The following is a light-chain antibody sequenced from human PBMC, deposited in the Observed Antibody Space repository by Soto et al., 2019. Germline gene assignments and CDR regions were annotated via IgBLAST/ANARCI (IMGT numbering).Light chain of an antibody. J-gene: IGLJ1*01. CDR1: SSDIGGYNF. V-gene: IGLV2-14*01. CDR2: AVS. Sequence: QSVLTQPASVSGSPGQSITISCTGTSSDIGGYNFVSWYQHHPGKAPKLMIFAVSNRPSGVSNRFSGSKSGNTASLTISGLQPEDEADYFCYSYTSSSTNVFGSGTKLTFL. CDR3: YSYTSSSTNV.